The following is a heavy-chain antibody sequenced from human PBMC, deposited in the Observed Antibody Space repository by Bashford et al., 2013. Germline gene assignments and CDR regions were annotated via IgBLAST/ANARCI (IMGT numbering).Heavy chain of an antibody. J-gene: IGHJ6*02. Sequence: GESLKISCQGSGYSFTNYWITWVRQMPGKGLEWMGIIHPGDSETRYSPTFQGQVTISADRANSTAFLQWSSLKVSDTAIYYCAKHRYGSGTNYKDFYYYYGMDVWGQGTTVTVSS. V-gene: IGHV5-51*01. D-gene: IGHD3-10*01. CDR1: GYSFTNYW. CDR2: IHPGDSET. CDR3: AKHRYGSGTNYKDFYYYYGMDV.